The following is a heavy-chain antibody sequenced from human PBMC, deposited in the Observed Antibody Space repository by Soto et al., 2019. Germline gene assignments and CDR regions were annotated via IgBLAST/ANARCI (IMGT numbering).Heavy chain of an antibody. CDR2: IYGTGST. J-gene: IGHJ4*02. Sequence: SETLSLTCTVSGFNISNYYWSWIRQPPGKGLEWIGYIYGTGSTNYNPSLKSRVTFSADTSKNQVSLKLSSVTAADTAVYYCARDHPHSYGIYYFDYWGQGTLVTVSS. V-gene: IGHV4-59*01. CDR1: GFNISNYY. CDR3: ARDHPHSYGIYYFDY. D-gene: IGHD5-18*01.